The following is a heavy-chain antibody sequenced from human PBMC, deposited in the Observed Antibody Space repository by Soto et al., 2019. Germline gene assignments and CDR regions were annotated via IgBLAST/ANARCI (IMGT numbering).Heavy chain of an antibody. CDR2: IYHSGST. CDR3: ARAEAHYYYYGMDV. CDR1: GGSISSSNW. V-gene: IGHV4-4*02. Sequence: SETLSLTCAVSGGSISSSNWWSWVRQPPGKGLEWIGEIYHSGSTNYNPSLKSRVTISVDKSKNQFSLKLSSVTAADTAVYYCARAEAHYYYYGMDVWGQGTTVTVSS. J-gene: IGHJ6*02.